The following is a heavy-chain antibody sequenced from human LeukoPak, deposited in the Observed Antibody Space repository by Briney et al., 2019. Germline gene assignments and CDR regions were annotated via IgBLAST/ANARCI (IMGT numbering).Heavy chain of an antibody. D-gene: IGHD2-21*02. Sequence: ASVKVSCKASEYTFTAYYMHWVRQAPGQGLEWMGWIHPNSGGTKFAQKFQGRVTLSRDASLKTVYMELSSLRSDDTAIYYWARDRCTGGDCSSWNYMDVWGKGPMVTVSS. CDR3: ARDRCTGGDCSSWNYMDV. CDR1: EYTFTAYY. J-gene: IGHJ6*03. V-gene: IGHV1-2*02. CDR2: IHPNSGGT.